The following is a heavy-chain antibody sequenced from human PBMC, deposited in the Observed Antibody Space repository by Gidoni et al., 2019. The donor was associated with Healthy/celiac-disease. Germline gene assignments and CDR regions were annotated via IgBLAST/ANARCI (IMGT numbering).Heavy chain of an antibody. CDR2: ISGIGGST. D-gene: IGHD1-1*01. J-gene: IGHJ4*02. V-gene: IGHV3-23*01. CDR3: AKPQLGASSRVDY. CDR1: GSTVSSYA. Sequence: EGQLLESGGGWVQPGWYLRLSCAGYGSTVSSYAMSWVRQAPGKMLELVSAISGIGGSTYYADSVKGRFTISRDHSTNTLYLQINSLIAEDTAVYYCAKPQLGASSRVDYWGQGTLVTVSS.